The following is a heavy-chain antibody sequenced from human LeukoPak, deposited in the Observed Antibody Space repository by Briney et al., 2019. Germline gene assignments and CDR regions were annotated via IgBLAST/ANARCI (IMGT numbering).Heavy chain of an antibody. CDR2: IYYSGNT. CDR3: ARWGGSYQYYFDY. Sequence: PSETLSLTCTVSGGSIRSTSYYWGWIRQPPGKGLEWIGSIYYSGNTYYNPSLKSRVTISVDTSKNQFSLKLSSVTAADTAVYYCARWGGSYQYYFDYWGQGTLVTVSS. J-gene: IGHJ4*02. V-gene: IGHV4-39*07. CDR1: GGSIRSTSYY. D-gene: IGHD1-26*01.